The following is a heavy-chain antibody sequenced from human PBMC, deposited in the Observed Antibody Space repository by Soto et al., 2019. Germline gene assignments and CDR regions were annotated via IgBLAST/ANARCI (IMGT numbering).Heavy chain of an antibody. CDR3: ARGDPDYGGKWGYNFFDP. Sequence: QVQRVRSGAEVKKPGSSVKVSCQASGDTFSNYAFNWVRQAPGQGLEWMGAIIPIYVKANYAPKFQGRVTITADESTTTAYMELSSLKSEDTAVYYCARGDPDYGGKWGYNFFDPSGQGTLLIVSS. D-gene: IGHD4-17*01. CDR1: GDTFSNYA. CDR2: IIPIYVKA. V-gene: IGHV1-69*01. J-gene: IGHJ5*02.